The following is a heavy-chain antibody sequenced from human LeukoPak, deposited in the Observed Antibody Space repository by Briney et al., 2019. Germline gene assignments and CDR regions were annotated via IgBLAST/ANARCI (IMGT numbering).Heavy chain of an antibody. J-gene: IGHJ3*02. Sequence: GGSLRLSCAASGFTFSNHGMNWVRQAPGKGLEWLSGVSPPGGGTYYADSVKGRFTISRDNSKNTLYLQMNSLRAEDTAVYYCARAPTVGATTGYDAFDIWGQGTMITVSS. CDR2: VSPPGGGT. CDR3: ARAPTVGATTGYDAFDI. CDR1: GFTFSNHG. D-gene: IGHD1-26*01. V-gene: IGHV3-23*01.